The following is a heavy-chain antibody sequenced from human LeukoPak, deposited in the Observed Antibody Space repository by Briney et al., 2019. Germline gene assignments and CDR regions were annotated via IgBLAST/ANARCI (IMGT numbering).Heavy chain of an antibody. D-gene: IGHD4-17*01. CDR3: ARGLFYGDSDAFDI. CDR1: GFTVSSNY. V-gene: IGHV3-53*04. CDR2: IYSGGST. J-gene: IGHJ3*02. Sequence: PGGSLRLSCAASGFTVSSNYMSWVRQAPGKGLEWVSVIYSGGSTYYADSVKGRFTISRHNSKNTLYLQMNSLRAEDTAVYYCARGLFYGDSDAFDIWGQGTMVTVSS.